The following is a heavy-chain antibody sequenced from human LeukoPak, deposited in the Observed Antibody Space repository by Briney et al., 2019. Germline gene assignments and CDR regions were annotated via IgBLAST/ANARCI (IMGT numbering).Heavy chain of an antibody. CDR1: GGSISSHY. Sequence: TSETLSLTCTVSGGSISSHYWSWIRQPPGKGLEWIGYIYYSGSTNYNPSLKSRVTISVDTSKNQFSLKLSSVTAADTAVYYCARGILMVRGVSRYDYWGQGTLVTVSS. V-gene: IGHV4-59*11. CDR2: IYYSGST. CDR3: ARGILMVRGVSRYDY. D-gene: IGHD3-10*01. J-gene: IGHJ4*02.